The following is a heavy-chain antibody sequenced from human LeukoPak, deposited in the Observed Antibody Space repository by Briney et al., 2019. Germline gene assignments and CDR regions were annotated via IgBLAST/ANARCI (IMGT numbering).Heavy chain of an antibody. CDR3: ARDNDFFDY. CDR2: IHSSGGT. CDR1: GGSIISYY. J-gene: IGHJ4*02. V-gene: IGHV4-4*07. Sequence: SETLSLTCTVSGGSIISYYWSCIRQPAGKGLEWIGRIHSSGGTHYNPSLKSRVTMSLDTSKNQFSLKLTSVTAADTAVYYCARDNDFFDYWGQGTLVTVSS.